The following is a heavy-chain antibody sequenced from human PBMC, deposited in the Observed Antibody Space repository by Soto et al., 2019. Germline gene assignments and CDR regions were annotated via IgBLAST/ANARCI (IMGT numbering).Heavy chain of an antibody. V-gene: IGHV1-69*01. D-gene: IGHD2-15*01. CDR2: IIPIFGTA. Sequence: QVQLVQSGAEVKKPGSSVKVSCKASGGTFSSYAISWVRQAPGQGLEWMGGIIPIFGTANYAQKFQGRVTITADESTSTAYMELSSLRSDDTAVYYCARDRKGCSGGSCYGMDVWGQGTTVTVSS. CDR3: ARDRKGCSGGSCYGMDV. CDR1: GGTFSSYA. J-gene: IGHJ6*02.